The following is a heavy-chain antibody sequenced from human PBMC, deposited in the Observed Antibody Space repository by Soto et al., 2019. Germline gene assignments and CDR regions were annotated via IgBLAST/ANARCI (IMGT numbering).Heavy chain of an antibody. CDR3: ARDRPRYYDSSGYYASFDY. V-gene: IGHV1-69*01. CDR1: GGTFSSYA. J-gene: IGHJ4*02. D-gene: IGHD3-22*01. CDR2: IIPILGTA. Sequence: QVQLVQSGAEVKKPGSSVKVSCKASGGTFSSYAISWVRQAPGQGLEWMGGIIPILGTANYAQKFQGRVTITADESTSTAYMELSSLRSEDTAVYYCARDRPRYYDSSGYYASFDYWGQGTLVTVSS.